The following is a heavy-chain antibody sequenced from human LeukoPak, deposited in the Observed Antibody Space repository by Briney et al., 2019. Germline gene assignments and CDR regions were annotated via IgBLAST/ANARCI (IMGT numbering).Heavy chain of an antibody. V-gene: IGHV3-53*01. CDR3: ARLIVGAIDY. CDR1: GFTVSSNY. J-gene: IGHJ4*02. Sequence: HPGGSLRLSCAASGFTVSSNYMTWVRQAPGKGLELVSVIYSDSSTYFADSMKGRFTISRDNSKNSLYLQMNSLRVEDTAVYYCARLIVGAIDYWGQGTLVTVSS. D-gene: IGHD1-26*01. CDR2: IYSDSST.